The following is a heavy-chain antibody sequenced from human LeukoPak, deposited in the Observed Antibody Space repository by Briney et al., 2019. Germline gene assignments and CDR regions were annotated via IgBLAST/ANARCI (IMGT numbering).Heavy chain of an antibody. CDR1: GFTFSNAW. CDR2: IKSKTDGGTT. CDR3: TTDPDSSSWYFDY. J-gene: IGHJ4*02. D-gene: IGHD6-13*01. V-gene: IGHV3-15*01. Sequence: GGSLRLSCAASGFTFSNAWMSWVRQAPGKGLEWVGRIKSKTDGGTTDYAAPVKGRFTISRDDSKNTRYLQMNTLKTEDTAVYYCTTDPDSSSWYFDYWGQGTLVTVSS.